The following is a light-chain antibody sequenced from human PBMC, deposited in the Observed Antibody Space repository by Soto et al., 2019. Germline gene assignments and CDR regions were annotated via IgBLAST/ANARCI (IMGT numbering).Light chain of an antibody. CDR1: SSNIGGNS. J-gene: IGLJ1*01. Sequence: QSVLTQPPSVSAAPGQKVTISCSGRSSNIGGNSVSWYQQLPGTAPKLLIYDDNKRPSGIPDRFSGSKSGTSATLGITGFQTGDDAYYYCGSWDIRLSPYVFGTGTRAAVL. V-gene: IGLV1-51*01. CDR2: DDN. CDR3: GSWDIRLSPYV.